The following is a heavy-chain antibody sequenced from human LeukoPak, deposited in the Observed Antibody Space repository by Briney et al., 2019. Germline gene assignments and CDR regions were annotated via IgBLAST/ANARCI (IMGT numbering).Heavy chain of an antibody. CDR2: IYYSGST. CDR1: GGSISSYY. V-gene: IGHV4-59*01. CDR3: ARGEDTAMVKDY. Sequence: SETLSLTCTVSGGSISSYYWSWIRRPPGKGLEWIGYIYYSGSTNYNPSLKSRVTISVDTSKNQFSLKLSSVTAADTAVYYCARGEDTAMVKDYWGQGTLVTVSS. J-gene: IGHJ4*02. D-gene: IGHD5-18*01.